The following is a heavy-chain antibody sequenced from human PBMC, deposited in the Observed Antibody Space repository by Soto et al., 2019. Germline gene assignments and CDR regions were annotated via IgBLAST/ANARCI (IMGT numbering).Heavy chain of an antibody. V-gene: IGHV3-66*01. CDR3: AREPRYCRGGSCSITGDAYDI. CDR1: GFIVSDTY. J-gene: IGHJ3*02. Sequence: EVQLVESGGGLVQPGGSLRLSCTASGFIVSDTYVNWVRQAPGKGLEWVSVISNRGDTHYADSVRGRFSLSRDISDNTLHPQMSNLRVEDTAVYYCAREPRYCRGGSCSITGDAYDIWGQGTMVTVSS. CDR2: ISNRGDT. D-gene: IGHD2-15*01.